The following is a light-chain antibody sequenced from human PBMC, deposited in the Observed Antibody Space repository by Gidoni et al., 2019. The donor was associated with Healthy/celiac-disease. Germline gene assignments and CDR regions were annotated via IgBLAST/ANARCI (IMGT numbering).Light chain of an antibody. CDR1: QSISSW. CDR2: KAS. Sequence: DIQMTQSPSTLSASVGDRVTITCLASQSISSWLAWYQQKPGKAPKLLIYKASSLESGVPSRFSGSGSGTEFTLTISSLQPDDFATYYCQQYNSYSPVWTFGQGTKVEIK. CDR3: QQYNSYSPVWT. V-gene: IGKV1-5*03. J-gene: IGKJ1*01.